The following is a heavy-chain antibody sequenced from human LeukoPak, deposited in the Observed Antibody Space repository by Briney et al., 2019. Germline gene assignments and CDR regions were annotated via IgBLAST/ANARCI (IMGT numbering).Heavy chain of an antibody. D-gene: IGHD3-16*01. V-gene: IGHV3-43*02. CDR2: ISGDGGST. CDR1: GFTFDDYA. Sequence: GGSLRLSCAASGFTFDDYAMHWVRQAPGKGLEWVSLISGDGGSTYYADSVKGRFTISRDNSKNSLYLQINSLRTEDTALYYCAKDLSVGEYYYYMDVWGKGTTVTVSS. CDR3: AKDLSVGEYYYYMDV. J-gene: IGHJ6*03.